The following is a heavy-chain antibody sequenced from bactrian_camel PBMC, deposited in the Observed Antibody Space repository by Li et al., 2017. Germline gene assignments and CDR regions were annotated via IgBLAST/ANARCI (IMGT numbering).Heavy chain of an antibody. Sequence: DVQLVESGGGLVQPGGSLKLSCAASGFTVSNYPMYWVRQAPGKGLEWVSAMSSGGGSTYYADSVKGRFTISRDNAKNTVYLQLNSLKVEDMAMYYCTRLFSSLASIGYWGQGTQVTVS. CDR2: MSSGGGST. CDR3: TRLFSSLASIGY. V-gene: IGHV3S40*01. J-gene: IGHJ4*01. D-gene: IGHD5*01. CDR1: GFTVSNYP.